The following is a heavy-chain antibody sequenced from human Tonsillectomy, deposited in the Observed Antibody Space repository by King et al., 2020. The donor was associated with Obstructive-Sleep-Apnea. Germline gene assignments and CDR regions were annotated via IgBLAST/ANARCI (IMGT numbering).Heavy chain of an antibody. CDR2: IYYSGST. V-gene: IGHV4-31*03. J-gene: IGHJ3*02. D-gene: IGHD3-22*01. CDR3: ARDAAGRYYDRSGWDAFDI. Sequence: VQLQESGPGLVKPSQTLSLTCTVSGGSISSGGYYWSWIRQNPGKGLEWIGYIYYSGSTYHNPSLKSRVTISVDTSKNQFSLKLSSVTAAETAVYYCARDAAGRYYDRSGWDAFDIWGQGTMVTVSS. CDR1: GGSISSGGYY.